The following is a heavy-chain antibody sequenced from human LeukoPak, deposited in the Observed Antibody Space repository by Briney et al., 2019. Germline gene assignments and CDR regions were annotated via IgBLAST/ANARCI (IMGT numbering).Heavy chain of an antibody. Sequence: GASVKVSCRASGYTFTGYYMHWVRQAPGQGLEWMGWINPNSGGTNYAQKFQGRVNMTRDTSLSTAYMELSRLSSDDTAVYYCARDLGLFYYDSSGYPDYWGQGTLVTVSS. V-gene: IGHV1-2*02. CDR2: INPNSGGT. CDR3: ARDLGLFYYDSSGYPDY. CDR1: GYTFTGYY. J-gene: IGHJ4*02. D-gene: IGHD3-22*01.